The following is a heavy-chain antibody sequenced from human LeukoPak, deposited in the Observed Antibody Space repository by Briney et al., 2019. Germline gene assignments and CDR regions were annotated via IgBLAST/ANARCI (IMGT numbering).Heavy chain of an antibody. CDR2: ISSTSRSI. D-gene: IGHD3-22*01. CDR3: VGDSSGYWHFDY. V-gene: IGHV3-48*01. Sequence: GGSLRLSCVVSGFPFSNYSMTWVRQAPGKGLEWVSYISSTSRSIDYIDSVKGRFSISRDNAKNSLHLQMNSLRPEDTAVYYCVGDSSGYWHFDYWGQGTLVTVSS. J-gene: IGHJ4*02. CDR1: GFPFSNYS.